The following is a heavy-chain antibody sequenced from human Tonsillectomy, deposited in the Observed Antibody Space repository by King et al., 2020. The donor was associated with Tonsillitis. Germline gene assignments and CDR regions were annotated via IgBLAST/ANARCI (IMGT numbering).Heavy chain of an antibody. CDR2: ISESGGST. CDR3: AKAPLVVPAATSSRDYSYYSGMDV. V-gene: IGHV3-23*04. CDR1: GFPFSSYA. J-gene: IGHJ6*02. D-gene: IGHD2-2*01. Sequence: VQLVESGGGLVQPGGSLRLSCAASGFPFSSYAMTWVRQAPGKGLEWVSTISESGGSTYYEDSVKGRFTISRDNSKNTLYLQMNSLRAEHTAVYYCAKAPLVVPAATSSRDYSYYSGMDVWGQGTTVTVSS.